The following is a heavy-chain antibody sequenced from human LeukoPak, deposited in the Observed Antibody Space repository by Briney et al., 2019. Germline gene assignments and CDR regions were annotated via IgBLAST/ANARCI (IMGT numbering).Heavy chain of an antibody. Sequence: QTGGSLRLSCAASGFTFDDYAMHWVRQAPGKGLEWVSGISWNSGNIGYADSVKGRFTISRDNAKNSLYLQMNSLGAEDMALYYCAKDMKGGYSYGSFDYWGQGTLVTVSS. D-gene: IGHD5-18*01. CDR3: AKDMKGGYSYGSFDY. CDR1: GFTFDDYA. CDR2: ISWNSGNI. J-gene: IGHJ4*02. V-gene: IGHV3-9*03.